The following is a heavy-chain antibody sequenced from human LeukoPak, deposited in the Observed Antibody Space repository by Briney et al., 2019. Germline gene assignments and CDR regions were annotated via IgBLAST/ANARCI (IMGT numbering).Heavy chain of an antibody. D-gene: IGHD4-17*01. V-gene: IGHV3-48*02. J-gene: IGHJ4*02. CDR2: ISSSSSTI. CDR3: ARDPDYGDYGKGFDY. Sequence: PGGSLRLSCAASGFTFSSYSMNWVRQAPGKGLEWVSYISSSSSTIYYADSVKGRFTISRGNAKNSLYLQMNSLRDEDTAVYYCARDPDYGDYGKGFDYWGQGTLVTVSS. CDR1: GFTFSSYS.